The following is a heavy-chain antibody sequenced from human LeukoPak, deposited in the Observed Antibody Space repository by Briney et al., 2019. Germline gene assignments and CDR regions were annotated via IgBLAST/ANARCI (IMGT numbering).Heavy chain of an antibody. Sequence: GGSLRLSCAASGFTFRSYAMSWVRQAPGKGLEWVSTISGSGGNTYYADSVKGRFTISRDNSKNTLYLQMNSLRAEDTAVYSCAKDSFWTSVAGMGFDYWGQGTLVTVSS. J-gene: IGHJ4*02. CDR3: AKDSFWTSVAGMGFDY. CDR2: ISGSGGNT. CDR1: GFTFRSYA. D-gene: IGHD6-19*01. V-gene: IGHV3-23*01.